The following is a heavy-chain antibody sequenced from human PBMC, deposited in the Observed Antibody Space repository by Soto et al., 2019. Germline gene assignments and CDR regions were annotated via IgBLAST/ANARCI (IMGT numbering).Heavy chain of an antibody. CDR3: ASRGIAARVQNYNGMDV. Sequence: GQSLKISCKASRYSFPNYWIVWVRQLPGKGLELMGIIFPADSDVKYIPSFEGQDTISVDKYISTAYLHWSSLKASDTATYSCASRGIAARVQNYNGMDVWGRGTTGTVCS. CDR2: IFPADSDV. V-gene: IGHV5-51*01. CDR1: RYSFPNYW. D-gene: IGHD6-6*01. J-gene: IGHJ6*02.